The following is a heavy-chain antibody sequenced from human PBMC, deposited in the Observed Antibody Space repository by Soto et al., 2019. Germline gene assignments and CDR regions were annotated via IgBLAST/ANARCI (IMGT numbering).Heavy chain of an antibody. Sequence: GSLRLSCAASGFTFSSYAMHWVRQAPGKGLEWVAVISYDGSNKYYADSVKGRFTISRDNSKNTLYLQMNSLRAEDTAVYYCARDRAPYGSGSYYYYGMDVWGQGTTVTVSS. V-gene: IGHV3-30-3*01. CDR2: ISYDGSNK. CDR3: ARDRAPYGSGSYYYYGMDV. J-gene: IGHJ6*02. CDR1: GFTFSSYA. D-gene: IGHD3-10*01.